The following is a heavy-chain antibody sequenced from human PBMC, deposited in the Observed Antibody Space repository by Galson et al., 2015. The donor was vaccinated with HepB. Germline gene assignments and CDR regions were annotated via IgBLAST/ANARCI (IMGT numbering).Heavy chain of an antibody. CDR3: ARLAARHGYNYGYLEDY. V-gene: IGHV1-18*04. J-gene: IGHJ4*02. D-gene: IGHD5-18*01. Sequence: SVKASCKASGYTFTTYGISWVRQAPGQGLEWMGWISGYNINANYLQKFQGRVSMTTDASTSTAYMELRSLRSDDTAVYYCARLAARHGYNYGYLEDYWGQGTLVTVSS. CDR1: GYTFTTYG. CDR2: ISGYNINA.